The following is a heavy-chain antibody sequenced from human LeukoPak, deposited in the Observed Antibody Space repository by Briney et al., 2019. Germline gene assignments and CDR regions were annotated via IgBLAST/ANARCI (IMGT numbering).Heavy chain of an antibody. CDR2: VYYSGSA. CDR1: GGSISSYY. Sequence: PSETLSLTCTVSGGSISSYYWSWIRQPPGKGVEWIGYVYYSGSAHYIPSLKSRVTISVDTSKNQFSLKVSSVTAADTAIYYCAGGTYYYFDYWGQGTLATVSS. CDR3: AGGTYYYFDY. V-gene: IGHV4-59*01. J-gene: IGHJ4*02. D-gene: IGHD1-26*01.